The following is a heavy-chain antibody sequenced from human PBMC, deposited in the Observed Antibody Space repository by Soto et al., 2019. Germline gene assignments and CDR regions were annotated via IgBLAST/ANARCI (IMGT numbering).Heavy chain of an antibody. V-gene: IGHV3-7*05. CDR1: GFTFRNYC. D-gene: IGHD6-13*01. J-gene: IGHJ3*02. Sequence: GGSLELSCAASGFTFRNYCVSWVRQAPGKGLEWVANIKQDGSEKYYVDSVKGRFTISRDNAKNSLYLQVNSLRAEDTAVYYCARVASSYDAFDIWGQGTMVTVSS. CDR2: IKQDGSEK. CDR3: ARVASSYDAFDI.